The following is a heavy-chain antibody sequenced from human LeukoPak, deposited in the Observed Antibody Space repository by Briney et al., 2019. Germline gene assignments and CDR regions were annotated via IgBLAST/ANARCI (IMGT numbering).Heavy chain of an antibody. J-gene: IGHJ5*02. CDR2: IWYDGSNK. V-gene: IGHV3-33*01. CDR3: ARDGEGFGEMLFDP. Sequence: PGRSLRLSCAASGFTFSSYGMHWVRQAPGKGLEWVAVIWYDGSNKYYADSVKGRFTISRDNSKNTLYLQMNGLRAEDTAVYYCARDGEGFGEMLFDPWGQGTLVTVSS. D-gene: IGHD3-10*01. CDR1: GFTFSSYG.